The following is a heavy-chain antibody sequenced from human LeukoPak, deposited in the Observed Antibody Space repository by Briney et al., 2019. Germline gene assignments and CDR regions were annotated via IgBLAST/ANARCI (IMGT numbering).Heavy chain of an antibody. CDR3: AKDSLLWFGETDY. V-gene: IGHV3-23*01. CDR2: ISGSGGST. CDR1: GFTVSSNY. Sequence: GGSLRLSCAASGFTVSSNYMNWVRQAPGKGLEWVSAISGSGGSTYYADSVKGRFTISRDNSKNTLYLQMNSLRAEDTAVYYCAKDSLLWFGETDYWGQGTLVTVSS. J-gene: IGHJ4*02. D-gene: IGHD3-10*01.